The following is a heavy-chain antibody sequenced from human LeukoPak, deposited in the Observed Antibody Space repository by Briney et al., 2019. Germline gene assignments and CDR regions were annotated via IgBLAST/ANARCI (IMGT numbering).Heavy chain of an antibody. CDR1: GGSISSGGYS. Sequence: SETLSLTCAVSGGSISSGGYSWSWIRQPPGKGLEWIGHIYHSGSTYYNPSLKSRVTISVDRSKNQFSLKLSSVTAADTAVYYCARGTLTGRVVYLDYWGQGTLVTVSS. CDR2: IYHSGST. CDR3: ARGTLTGRVVYLDY. V-gene: IGHV4-30-2*01. D-gene: IGHD3-9*01. J-gene: IGHJ4*02.